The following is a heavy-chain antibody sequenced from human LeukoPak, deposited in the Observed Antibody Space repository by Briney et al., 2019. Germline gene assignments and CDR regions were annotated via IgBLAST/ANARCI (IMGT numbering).Heavy chain of an antibody. CDR1: GGSISSSSYY. D-gene: IGHD6-13*01. CDR3: ARSSSSWYLGY. CDR2: IYYSGST. J-gene: IGHJ4*02. Sequence: SETLSPTCTVSGGSISSSSYYWGWIRQPPGKGLEWIGSIYYSGSTYYNPSLKSRVTISVDTSKNQFSLKLSSVTAADTAVYYCARSSSSWYLGYWGQGTLVTVSS. V-gene: IGHV4-39*07.